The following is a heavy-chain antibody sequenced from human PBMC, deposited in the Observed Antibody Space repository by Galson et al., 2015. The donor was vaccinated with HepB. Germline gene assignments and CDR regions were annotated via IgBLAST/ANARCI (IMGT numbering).Heavy chain of an antibody. J-gene: IGHJ6*03. CDR3: ARAQGGVSMIAVVVTSAYYYMDV. CDR2: IHYGVNT. CDR1: GGSISTLY. D-gene: IGHD3-22*01. V-gene: IGHV4-59*12. Sequence: ETLSLTCTVSGGSISTLYWSWIRQPPGKGLEWIGYIHYGVNTNYNPSLKSRVTMSVDTSKNQFSLKLSPVTAADTALYFCARAQGGVSMIAVVVTSAYYYMDVWSKGATVTVSS.